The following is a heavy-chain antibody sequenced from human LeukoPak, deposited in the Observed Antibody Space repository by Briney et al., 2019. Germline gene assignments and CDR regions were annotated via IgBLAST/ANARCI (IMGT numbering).Heavy chain of an antibody. V-gene: IGHV3-11*01. CDR2: ISSSHSTI. Sequence: TPGGSLRLSCAAPRFTFSDYYMSWIRQAPGRGVGWVSYISSSHSTICDADSVKGRFTISRDNAKNSLYLQQNSLRAEDTAVYYCARDMITIFYFDIWRQGTMVTVSS. CDR3: ARDMITIFYFDI. D-gene: IGHD3-9*01. CDR1: RFTFSDYY. J-gene: IGHJ3*02.